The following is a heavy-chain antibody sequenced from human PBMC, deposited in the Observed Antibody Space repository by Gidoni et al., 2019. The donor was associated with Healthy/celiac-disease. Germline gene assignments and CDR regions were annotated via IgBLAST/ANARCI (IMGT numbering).Heavy chain of an antibody. J-gene: IGHJ4*02. CDR2: IWYDGSNK. CDR3: ARARSTTMVRGVLDY. D-gene: IGHD3-10*01. V-gene: IGHV3-33*01. CDR1: GFTFSRYG. Sequence: QVQLVESGGGVVQPGRSLRLSCAASGFTFSRYGMHWVRQAPGKGLEWVAVIWYDGSNKYYADSVKGRFTISRDNSKNTLYLQMNSLRAEDTAVYYCARARSTTMVRGVLDYWGQGTLVTVSS.